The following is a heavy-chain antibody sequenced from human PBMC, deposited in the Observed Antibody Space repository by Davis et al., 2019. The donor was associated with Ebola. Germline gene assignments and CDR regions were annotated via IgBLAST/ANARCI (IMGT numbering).Heavy chain of an antibody. J-gene: IGHJ6*03. V-gene: IGHV1-8*03. CDR3: ARGSGTGTYYYYMDV. CDR1: GYTFTNYD. D-gene: IGHD1-7*01. CDR2: MDPNTDNT. Sequence: ASVKVSCKASGYTFTNYDINWVRQASGQGLEWMGRMDPNTDNTDYAQKFQGRVTISRNTSINTAYMELNSLTTDDTAMYYWARGSGTGTYYYYMDVWGKGTTVTVSS.